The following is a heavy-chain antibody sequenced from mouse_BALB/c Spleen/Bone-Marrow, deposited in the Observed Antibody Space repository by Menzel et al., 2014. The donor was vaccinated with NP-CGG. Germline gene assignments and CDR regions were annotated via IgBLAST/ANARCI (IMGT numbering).Heavy chain of an antibody. CDR3: SRVDWDEAY. CDR2: INPRNGVT. D-gene: IGHD4-1*01. CDR1: GYTFTSFS. Sequence: VKLQESGAELVKPGASVKLSCKASGYTFTSFSLYWVRQRPGQGLEWIGDINPRNGVTNFNERFKSKAILTVDKSSSTAYMQLSRLTSEDSAIYYCSRVDWDEAYWGQGTLVTVST. V-gene: IGHV1S81*02. J-gene: IGHJ3*01.